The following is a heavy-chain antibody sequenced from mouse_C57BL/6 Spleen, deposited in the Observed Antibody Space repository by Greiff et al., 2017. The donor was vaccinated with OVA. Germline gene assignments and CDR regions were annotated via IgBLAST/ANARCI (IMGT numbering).Heavy chain of an antibody. CDR3: ARGELTGPFFDY. D-gene: IGHD4-1*01. J-gene: IGHJ2*01. Sequence: QVTLKESGPELVRPGVSVKISCKGSGYTFTDYAMHWVKQSHAKSLEWIGVISTYYGDASYNQKFKDKATMTVDKSSSTAYMELARLTSEDSAVYYCARGELTGPFFDYWGQGTTLTVSS. V-gene: IGHV1-67*01. CDR1: GYTFTDYA. CDR2: ISTYYGDA.